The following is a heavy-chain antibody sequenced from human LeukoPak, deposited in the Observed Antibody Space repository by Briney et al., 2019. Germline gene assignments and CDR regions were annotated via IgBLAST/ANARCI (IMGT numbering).Heavy chain of an antibody. J-gene: IGHJ4*02. CDR3: AKDHESDGYPCLDH. V-gene: IGHV4-31*03. CDR1: GDSISSAAYY. Sequence: SETLSLTCTVSGDSISSAAYYWSWIRQHPGKGLEWIGYIYYSGSTTYNPSLKSRVTISVDTSKSQFSLNLTSVTAADTAVYYCAKDHESDGYPCLDHWGLGTLVTVSS. D-gene: IGHD3-22*01. CDR2: IYYSGST.